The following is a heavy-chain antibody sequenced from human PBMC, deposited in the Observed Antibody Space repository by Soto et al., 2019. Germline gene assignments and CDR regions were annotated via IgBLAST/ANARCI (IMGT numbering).Heavy chain of an antibody. CDR1: GYTFTSYA. CDR2: INAGNGNT. CDR3: ARAGIGYCSGGSCYAAFDI. Sequence: ASVKVSCKASGYTFTSYAMHWVRQAPGQRLEWMGWINAGNGNTKYSQKFQGRVTITRDTSASTAYMELSSLRSEDTAVYYCARAGIGYCSGGSCYAAFDIWGQGTMVTVS. J-gene: IGHJ3*02. V-gene: IGHV1-3*01. D-gene: IGHD2-15*01.